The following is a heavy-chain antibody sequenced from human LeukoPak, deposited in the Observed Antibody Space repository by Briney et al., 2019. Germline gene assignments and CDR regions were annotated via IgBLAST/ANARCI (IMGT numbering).Heavy chain of an antibody. V-gene: IGHV3-74*01. J-gene: IGHJ4*02. CDR2: IKSDETIT. D-gene: IGHD6-13*01. Sequence: GGSLRLSCAASGFTFSRYWMHWVRQAPGKGLVWVSRIKSDETITNYADSVKGRFTISRDNAKNTLFLQMNSLRAEDTAVYYCAKVEYSSSWYIDSWGQGTLVTVSS. CDR1: GFTFSRYW. CDR3: AKVEYSSSWYIDS.